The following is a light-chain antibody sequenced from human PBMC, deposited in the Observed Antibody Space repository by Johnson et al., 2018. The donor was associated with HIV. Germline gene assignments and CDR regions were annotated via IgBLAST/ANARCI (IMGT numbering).Light chain of an antibody. J-gene: IGLJ1*01. Sequence: QSVLTQPPSVSAAPGQKVTISCSGSSSNIGNKYVSWYQQLPGTAPKLLIYDNNKRPSGIPDRFSGSKSGTSATLGITGLQTGDEADYYCATWDNSLTPFYVFGAATKVTV. CDR1: SSNIGNKY. V-gene: IGLV1-51*01. CDR3: ATWDNSLTPFYV. CDR2: DNN.